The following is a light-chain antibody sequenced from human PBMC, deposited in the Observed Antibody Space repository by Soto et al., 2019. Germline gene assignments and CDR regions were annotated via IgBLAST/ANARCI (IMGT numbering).Light chain of an antibody. CDR1: QGISSS. J-gene: IGKJ4*01. V-gene: IGKV1-12*01. CDR3: QQADSFPLT. Sequence: DIQMTQSPSSVSASVGDRVIVTCRASQGISSSLAWYQQKPGGAPILLVYAASTLQTGVPSRFSGSGSGTDFTLTISSLQPEDFATYCCQQADSFPLTFGGGTKVDIK. CDR2: AAS.